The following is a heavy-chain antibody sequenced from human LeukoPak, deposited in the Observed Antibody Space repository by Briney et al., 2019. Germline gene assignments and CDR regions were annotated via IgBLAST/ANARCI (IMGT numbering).Heavy chain of an antibody. V-gene: IGHV3-30*02. CDR1: GFTFSSYG. J-gene: IGHJ4*02. CDR2: IHYDGTNE. CDR3: ARDLTSGYDFWSGYSYFDY. D-gene: IGHD3-3*01. Sequence: GGSLRLSCAASGFTFSSYGMHWVRQAPGKGLEWVAFIHYDGTNEYYADSVKGRFTISRDNAKNTLYLQMNSLRAEDTAVYYCARDLTSGYDFWSGYSYFDYWGQGTLVTVSS.